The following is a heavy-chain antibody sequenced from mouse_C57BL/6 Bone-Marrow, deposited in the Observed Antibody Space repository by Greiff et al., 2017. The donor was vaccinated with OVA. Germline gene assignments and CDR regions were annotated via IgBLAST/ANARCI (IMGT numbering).Heavy chain of an antibody. CDR3: ARNCDYDDHYAMDY. J-gene: IGHJ4*01. CDR2: IWTGGGT. D-gene: IGHD2-4*01. CDR1: GFSLTSYA. Sequence: VKLVESGPGLVAPSQSLSITCTVSGFSLTSYAISWVRQPPGKGLEWLGVIWTGGGTNYNSALKSRLSISKDNSKSQVFLKMNSLQTDDTARYYCARNCDYDDHYAMDYWGQGTSVTVSS. V-gene: IGHV2-9-1*01.